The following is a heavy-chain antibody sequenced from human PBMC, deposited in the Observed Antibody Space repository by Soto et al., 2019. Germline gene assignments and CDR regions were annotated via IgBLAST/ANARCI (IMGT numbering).Heavy chain of an antibody. CDR3: AREHSSGWYFDY. CDR2: IYTSGST. J-gene: IGHJ4*02. V-gene: IGHV4-4*07. D-gene: IGHD6-19*01. CDR1: GFTFSDYY. Sequence: QVQLVESGGGLVKPGGSLRLSCAASGFTFSDYYMSWIRQAPGKGLEWIGRIYTSGSTNYNPSLKSRVTMSVDTSKNQFSLKLSSVTAADTAVYYCAREHSSGWYFDYWGQGTLVTVSS.